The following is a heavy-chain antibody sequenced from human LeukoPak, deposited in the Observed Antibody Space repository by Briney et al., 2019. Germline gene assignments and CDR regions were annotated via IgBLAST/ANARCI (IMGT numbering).Heavy chain of an antibody. V-gene: IGHV4-4*07. CDR1: GGSISSEF. D-gene: IGHD1-26*01. CDR3: AGGHSGSSAKILSYYYMDV. Sequence: PSETLSLTCVISGGSISSEFWSWIRKPAGKGLEWIGRVYTGGGTNYNPSLKSRVTISIDTAKNQISLKVRSVTAADTAIYYCAGGHSGSSAKILSYYYMDVWGKGTTVTVSS. J-gene: IGHJ6*03. CDR2: VYTGGGT.